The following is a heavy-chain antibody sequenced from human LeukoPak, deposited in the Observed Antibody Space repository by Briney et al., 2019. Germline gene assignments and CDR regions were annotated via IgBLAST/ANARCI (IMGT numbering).Heavy chain of an antibody. CDR2: IYSGGST. J-gene: IGHJ4*02. CDR1: GFTFSSYA. D-gene: IGHD3-10*01. V-gene: IGHV3-66*01. Sequence: GGSLRLSCAASGFTFSSYAMSWVRQAPGKGLEWISVIYSGGSTYYADSVKGRFTISRDNSKNTLYLQMNSLRAEDTAVYYCASLGRQKLLWFGELGSFDYWGQGTLVTVSS. CDR3: ASLGRQKLLWFGELGSFDY.